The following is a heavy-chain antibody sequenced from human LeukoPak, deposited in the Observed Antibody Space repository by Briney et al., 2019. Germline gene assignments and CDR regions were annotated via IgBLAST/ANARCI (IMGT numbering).Heavy chain of an antibody. CDR2: ISGSGGST. V-gene: IGHV3-23*01. CDR3: VKDMDFWSGYYDY. CDR1: GFTFSSYA. D-gene: IGHD3-3*01. Sequence: PGGSLRLSCAASGFTFSSYAMSWVRQAPGEGLEWVSAISGSGGSTYYADSVKGRFTISRDNSKNTLYLQMNSLRAEDTAVYYCVKDMDFWSGYYDYWGQGTLVTVSS. J-gene: IGHJ4*02.